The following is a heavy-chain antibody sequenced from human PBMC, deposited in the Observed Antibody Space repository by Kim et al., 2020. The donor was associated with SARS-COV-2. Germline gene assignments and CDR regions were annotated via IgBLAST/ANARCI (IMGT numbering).Heavy chain of an antibody. D-gene: IGHD3-16*01. CDR1: GFTFDDYA. V-gene: IGHV3-9*01. CDR3: ATSFAFGTTYYYYGMDV. J-gene: IGHJ6*02. CDR2: ISWNSGSI. Sequence: GGSLRLSCAASGFTFDDYAMHWVRQAPGKGLEWVSGISWNSGSIGYADSVKGRFTISRDNAKNSLYLQMNSLKAEDTALYYCATSFAFGTTYYYYGMDVWGQGPTVTVSS.